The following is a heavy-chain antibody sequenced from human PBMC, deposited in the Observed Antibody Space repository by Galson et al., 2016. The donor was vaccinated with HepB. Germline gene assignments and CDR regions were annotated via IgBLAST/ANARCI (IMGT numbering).Heavy chain of an antibody. Sequence: SVKVSCKASGGTFSNYAISWVRQAPGQGLEWMGGIIPIFGKANYAQKFQGRVTITADISTSTAYMELSSLRSEDTAVYYCARELWGSGSYYKPQSAFDMWGQGTMVTVSP. CDR3: ARELWGSGSYYKPQSAFDM. V-gene: IGHV1-69*06. CDR2: IIPIFGKA. CDR1: GGTFSNYA. J-gene: IGHJ3*02. D-gene: IGHD3-10*01.